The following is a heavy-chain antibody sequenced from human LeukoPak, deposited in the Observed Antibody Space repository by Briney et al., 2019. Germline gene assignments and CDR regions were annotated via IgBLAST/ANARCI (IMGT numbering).Heavy chain of an antibody. Sequence: GESLKISCKGSGYSFTSYWIGWVRQMPGQGLEWMGIIYPGDSDTRYSPYIQGRVTISADKSISTAYLQWSSLKASDTAMYYCARPLYYYDSSGYYYVGGFDYWGQGTLVTVSS. J-gene: IGHJ4*02. CDR1: GYSFTSYW. V-gene: IGHV5-51*01. CDR2: IYPGDSDT. D-gene: IGHD3-22*01. CDR3: ARPLYYYDSSGYYYVGGFDY.